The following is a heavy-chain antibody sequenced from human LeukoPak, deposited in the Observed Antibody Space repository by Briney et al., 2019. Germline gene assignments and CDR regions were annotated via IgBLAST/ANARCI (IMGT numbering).Heavy chain of an antibody. CDR1: GGSISSYY. V-gene: IGHV4-59*01. J-gene: IGHJ2*01. Sequence: SETLSLTCTVSGGSISSYYWSWIRQPPGKGLEWIGYIYYSGSTNYNPSLKSRVTISVDTSKNQFSLKLSSVTAADTAVYYCARDPTPYHYDSSGYWGYFDLWGRGTLVTVSS. CDR3: ARDPTPYHYDSSGYWGYFDL. D-gene: IGHD3-22*01. CDR2: IYYSGST.